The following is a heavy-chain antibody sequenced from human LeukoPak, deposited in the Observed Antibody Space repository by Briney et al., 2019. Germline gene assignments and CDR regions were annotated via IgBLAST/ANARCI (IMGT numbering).Heavy chain of an antibody. J-gene: IGHJ1*01. CDR2: ISYDGSNK. V-gene: IGHV3-30-3*01. Sequence: PGRSLRLSCAASGFTFSSYAMHWVRQAPGKGLEWAAVISYDGSNKYYADSVKGRLTISRDNSKNTLYLQMNSLRAEDTAVYYCARGVLDYYDSSGYPPPEYFQHWGQGTLVTVSS. CDR1: GFTFSSYA. D-gene: IGHD3-22*01. CDR3: ARGVLDYYDSSGYPPPEYFQH.